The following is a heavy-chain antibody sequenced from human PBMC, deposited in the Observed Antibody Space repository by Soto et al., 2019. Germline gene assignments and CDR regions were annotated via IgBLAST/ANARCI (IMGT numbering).Heavy chain of an antibody. V-gene: IGHV4-4*02. CDR3: ARGGGLRYFDWLWDY. CDR1: GGSISTNYC. CDR2: IHHSGRT. J-gene: IGHJ4*02. Sequence: PSETLSLTCAVSGGSISTNYCWTFVRQPPGKGLEWIGEIHHSGRTNYIQSLKSRVTISVDTSKNQFSLKLSSVTAADTAVYYCARGGGLRYFDWLWDYWGQGTLVTVSS. D-gene: IGHD3-9*01.